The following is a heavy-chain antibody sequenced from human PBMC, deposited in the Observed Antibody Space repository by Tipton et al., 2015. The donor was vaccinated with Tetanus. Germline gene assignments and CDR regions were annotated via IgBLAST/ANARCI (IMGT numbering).Heavy chain of an antibody. V-gene: IGHV3-21*01. CDR2: ISSSSRYI. J-gene: IGHJ4*02. CDR1: GGSMRSYY. D-gene: IGHD2-21*02. CDR3: ARGMAEASNCGGDCYSDY. Sequence: LSLTCIVSGGSMRSYYWSWIRQPPGKGLEWVSSISSSSRYIYYADSVKGRFTISRDNAKNSLYLQMISLRAEDTAVYSCARGMAEASNCGGDCYSDYWGQGTLVTVSS.